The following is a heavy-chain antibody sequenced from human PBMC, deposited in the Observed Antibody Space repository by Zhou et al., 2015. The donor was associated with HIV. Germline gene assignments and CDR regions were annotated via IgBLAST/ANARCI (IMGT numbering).Heavy chain of an antibody. D-gene: IGHD1-14*01. CDR1: GGTFSSHA. J-gene: IGHJ4*02. V-gene: IGHV1-69*01. CDR2: IIPIFGTA. CDR3: ARVSALRYMGGPDY. Sequence: QVQLVQSGAEVKKPGSSVKVSCKASGGTFSSHAISWVRQAPGQGLEWMGGIIPIFGTANYAQKFQGRVTISADDSTTTAYMELSSLRSEDTAVYYCARVSALRYMGGPDYWGQGTLVTVSS.